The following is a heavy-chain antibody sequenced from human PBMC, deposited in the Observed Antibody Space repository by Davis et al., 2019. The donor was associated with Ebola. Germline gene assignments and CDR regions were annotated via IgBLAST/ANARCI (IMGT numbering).Heavy chain of an antibody. J-gene: IGHJ4*02. CDR2: ISAYNGNT. CDR1: GYTFTSYG. D-gene: IGHD6-13*01. V-gene: IGHV1-18*01. Sequence: ASVKVSCKASGYTFTSYGISWVRQAPGQGLEWMGWISAYNGNTNYAQKLQGRVTMTTDTSTSTAYMELRSLRSDDTAVYYCARGPLGGIAAAGNDYWGQGTLVTVSS. CDR3: ARGPLGGIAAAGNDY.